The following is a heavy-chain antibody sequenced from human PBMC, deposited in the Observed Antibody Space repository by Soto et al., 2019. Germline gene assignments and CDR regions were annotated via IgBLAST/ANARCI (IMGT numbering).Heavy chain of an antibody. Sequence: ASVKVSCKASCYTFTSYGISWVRQAPGQGLEWMGWISAYNGNTNYAQKLQGRVTMTTDTSTSTAYMELRSLRSDDTAVYYCAMYYGSGSYYNYWGQGTLVTVSS. D-gene: IGHD3-10*01. CDR2: ISAYNGNT. V-gene: IGHV1-18*01. CDR1: CYTFTSYG. CDR3: AMYYGSGSYYNY. J-gene: IGHJ4*02.